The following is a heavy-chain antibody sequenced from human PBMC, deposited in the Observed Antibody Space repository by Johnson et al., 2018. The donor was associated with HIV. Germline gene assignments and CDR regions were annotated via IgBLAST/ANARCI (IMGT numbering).Heavy chain of an antibody. V-gene: IGHV3-66*01. CDR3: ARDRGYLDAFDI. Sequence: EVQLVESGGGLVQPGGSLRLSCAASGFTVSNYYMTWVRQSPGKGLEWVSVIYSGGSTYYADSVKGRFTISRDTSKNTLYLQMNSLRAEDTAVYYCARDRGYLDAFDIWGQGTMVTVSS. J-gene: IGHJ3*02. D-gene: IGHD1-26*01. CDR2: IYSGGST. CDR1: GFTVSNYY.